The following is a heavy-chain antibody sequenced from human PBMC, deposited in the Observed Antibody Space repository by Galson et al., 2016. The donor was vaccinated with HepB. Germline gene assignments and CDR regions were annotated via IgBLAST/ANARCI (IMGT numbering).Heavy chain of an antibody. Sequence: SETLSPTCIASGYFFSGASHYCAWNRQPPGKWLQWLALTVHDASKYYTPPFRGRVTMSADMANNRFSLSLTSVTAADTALYYCARGRRGLDFLDHWGQGTMVTVSS. J-gene: IGHJ3*01. D-gene: IGHD5-12*01. CDR3: ARGRRGLDFLDH. V-gene: IGHV4-39*01. CDR1: GYFFSGASHY. CDR2: TVHDASK.